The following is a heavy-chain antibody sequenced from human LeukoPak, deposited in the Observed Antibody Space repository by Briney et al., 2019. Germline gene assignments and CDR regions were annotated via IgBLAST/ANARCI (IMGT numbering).Heavy chain of an antibody. CDR3: ARGEMAAPENFDY. CDR2: ISYDGSNK. D-gene: IGHD5-24*01. J-gene: IGHJ4*02. V-gene: IGHV3-30-3*01. Sequence: EGSLRLSCAASGFTFSSYAMHWVRQAPGRGLEWVAVISYDGSNKYYADSVKGRFTISRDNSKNTLYLQMNSLRAEDTAVYYCARGEMAAPENFDYWGQGTLVTVSS. CDR1: GFTFSSYA.